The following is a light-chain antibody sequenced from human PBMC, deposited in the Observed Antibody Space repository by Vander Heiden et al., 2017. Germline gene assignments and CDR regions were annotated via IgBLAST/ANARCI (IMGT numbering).Light chain of an antibody. CDR2: DAS. V-gene: IGKV1-5*01. Sequence: DIQMTQSPSTLSASVGYRVTITCRASENVSRWMAWYQQKPGKAPKLLGYDASSVQSGVPARFRGSGSGTEFTLNISSLQPDDFATYDCQQYNSYWWTFGQGTQVEI. CDR1: ENVSRW. J-gene: IGKJ1*01. CDR3: QQYNSYWWT.